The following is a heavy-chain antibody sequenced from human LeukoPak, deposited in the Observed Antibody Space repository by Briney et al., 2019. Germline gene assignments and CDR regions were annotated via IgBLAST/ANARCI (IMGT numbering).Heavy chain of an antibody. V-gene: IGHV3-23*01. CDR1: GVTFSSYA. CDR2: ISGSGGST. D-gene: IGHD6-13*01. J-gene: IGHJ5*02. Sequence: GGALRLSCAASGVTFSSYAMSWVRQAPGKGLEWGSDISGSGGSTYYADSVKGRFTTSRDNSKNTLYLQTNSLRAEDTAVYYCAKVVAAAGTDWFVPWGQGTLVTVFS. CDR3: AKVVAAAGTDWFVP.